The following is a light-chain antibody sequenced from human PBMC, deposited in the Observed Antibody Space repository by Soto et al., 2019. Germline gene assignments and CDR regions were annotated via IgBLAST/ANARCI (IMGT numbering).Light chain of an antibody. CDR1: QSVSSN. V-gene: IGKV3-15*01. J-gene: IGKJ1*01. CDR3: QQYGSPPRT. Sequence: EIVMTQSPATLSVSPGERATLSCRASQSVSSNLAWYQQKPGQAPRLLIYGASTRATGIPARFSGSGSGTEFTLTISSLQSEDFAVYYCQQYGSPPRTFGHGTKVDI. CDR2: GAS.